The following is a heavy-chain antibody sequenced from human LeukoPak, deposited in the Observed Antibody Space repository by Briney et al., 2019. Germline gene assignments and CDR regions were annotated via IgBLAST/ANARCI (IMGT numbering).Heavy chain of an antibody. CDR2: INHSGST. V-gene: IGHV4-34*01. Sequence: PSETLSLTCAVYGGSFSGYYWSWIRQPPGKGLEWIGEINHSGSTNYNPSLKSRVTISVDTSKNQFSLKLSSVTAADTAVYYCATTRVYPFDYWGQGTLVTVSS. J-gene: IGHJ4*02. D-gene: IGHD6-13*01. CDR1: GGSFSGYY. CDR3: ATTRVYPFDY.